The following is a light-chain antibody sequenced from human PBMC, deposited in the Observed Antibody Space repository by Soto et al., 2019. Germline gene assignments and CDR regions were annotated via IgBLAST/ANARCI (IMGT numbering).Light chain of an antibody. CDR3: SSYTSSSTLEV. V-gene: IGLV2-14*01. J-gene: IGLJ3*02. CDR2: EVS. CDR1: SSDVGGYNY. Sequence: QSALTQPASESGSPGQSITICCTGTSSDVGGYNYVSWYQQHPGKAPKLMIYEVSNRPSGLSNRFSGSKSGNTASLTISGLQAEDEADYYCSSYTSSSTLEVFGGGTKLTVL.